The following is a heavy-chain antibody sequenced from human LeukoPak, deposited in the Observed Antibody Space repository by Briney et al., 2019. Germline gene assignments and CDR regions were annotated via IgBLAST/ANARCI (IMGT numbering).Heavy chain of an antibody. CDR1: GYTFTSYG. CDR2: ISAYSFKT. Sequence: ASVKVSCKASGYTFTSYGITWVRQAPGQGLEWMGWISAYSFKTGYAQKLQGRVTITTDTSTSTVYMELRSLTSDDTAVYYCARGWSSDRAYYDCWGQGTLVAVSS. CDR3: ARGWSSDRAYYDC. V-gene: IGHV1-18*01. J-gene: IGHJ4*02.